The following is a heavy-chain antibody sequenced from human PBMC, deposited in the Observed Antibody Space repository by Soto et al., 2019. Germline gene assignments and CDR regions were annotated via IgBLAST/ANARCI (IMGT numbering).Heavy chain of an antibody. CDR3: ARYGSGSYYPTTFDY. CDR2: IYYGGSI. D-gene: IGHD3-10*01. CDR1: GGSISSGY. V-gene: IGHV4-59*12. J-gene: IGHJ4*02. Sequence: SETLSLXCSVSGGSISSGYWTWIRQPPGKGLEWIGYIYYGGSINYNPSLKSRVIISVDTSKNQFSLRLSSVTAADTAVYYCARYGSGSYYPTTFDYWGQGTLVTVSS.